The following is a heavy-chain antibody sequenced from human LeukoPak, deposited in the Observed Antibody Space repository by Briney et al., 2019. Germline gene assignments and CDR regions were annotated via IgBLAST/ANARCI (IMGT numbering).Heavy chain of an antibody. J-gene: IGHJ5*02. Sequence: PSETLSLTCAVYGGSFSGYYWSWIRQPPGKGLEWIGEINHSGSTNYNPSLKSRVTISVDTSKNQFSLKLSSVTAADTAVYYCASDRLGGFDPWGQGTLVTVSS. CDR3: ASDRLGGFDP. CDR1: GGSFSGYY. D-gene: IGHD3-16*01. V-gene: IGHV4-34*01. CDR2: INHSGST.